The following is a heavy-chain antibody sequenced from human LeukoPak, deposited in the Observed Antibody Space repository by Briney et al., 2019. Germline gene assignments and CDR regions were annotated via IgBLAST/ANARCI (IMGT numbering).Heavy chain of an antibody. Sequence: PGRSLRLSCAAPGFTFSSYALNWVRQAPGKGLERVGCITYYRSQKYSGDSVKRRFTISRDYSQDTLFLHLNSLRAEDTAVYYCARVSGSHLDYLDYWGQGTLVTVSS. V-gene: IGHV3-30*04. J-gene: IGHJ4*02. CDR3: ARVSGSHLDYLDY. D-gene: IGHD1-26*01. CDR2: ITYYRSQK. CDR1: GFTFSSYA.